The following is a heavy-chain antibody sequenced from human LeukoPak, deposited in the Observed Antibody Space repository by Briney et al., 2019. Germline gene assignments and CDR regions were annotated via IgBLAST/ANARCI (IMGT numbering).Heavy chain of an antibody. Sequence: SETLSLTCTVSGGSISSYYLNWIRQPPGKGLEWIGYIYYGGSTNYNPSLKSRVTISVDTSNNQFSLKLSSVTAADTAVYYCARNYHFYYYMDVWGKGTTVTVSS. CDR3: ARNYHFYYYMDV. V-gene: IGHV4-59*01. CDR1: GGSISSYY. CDR2: IYYGGST. J-gene: IGHJ6*03.